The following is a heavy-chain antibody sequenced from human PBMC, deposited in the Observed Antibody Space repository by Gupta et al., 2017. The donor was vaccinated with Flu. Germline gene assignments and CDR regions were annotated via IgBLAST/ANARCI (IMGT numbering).Heavy chain of an antibody. D-gene: IGHD3-10*01. V-gene: IGHV3-33*01. CDR3: ARGGWFGELLSDFSYGMDV. CDR2: IWYDGSNK. CDR1: GFTFSSYG. J-gene: IGHJ6*02. Sequence: QVQLVESGGGVVQPGRSLRLSCAASGFTFSSYGLHWVRQAPGKGLEWVAVIWYDGSNKYYADSVKGRFTISRDNSKNTLYLQMNSLRAEDTAVYYCARGGWFGELLSDFSYGMDVWGQGTTVTVSS.